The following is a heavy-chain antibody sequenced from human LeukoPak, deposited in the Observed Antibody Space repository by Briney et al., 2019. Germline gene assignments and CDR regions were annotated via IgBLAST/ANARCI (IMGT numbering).Heavy chain of an antibody. Sequence: GASVKVSCKASGGTFSSYAISWVRQAPGQGLEWMGRIIPIFGTANYAQKFQGRVTITTDESTSTAYMEMSSLRSDDTAVYYCAREWVWGSSGSTSSIAFDYWGQGTLVTVSS. V-gene: IGHV1-69*05. CDR2: IIPIFGTA. CDR1: GGTFSSYA. D-gene: IGHD2-2*01. J-gene: IGHJ4*02. CDR3: AREWVWGSSGSTSSIAFDY.